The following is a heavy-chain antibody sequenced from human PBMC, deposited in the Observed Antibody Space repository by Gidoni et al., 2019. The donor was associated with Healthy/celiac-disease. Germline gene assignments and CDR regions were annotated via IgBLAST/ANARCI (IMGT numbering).Heavy chain of an antibody. V-gene: IGHV3-9*01. Sequence: EVQLVESGGGLVQPGRSLRLYCSASGFTFDDYAMHWVRQAPGKGLEWVSGISWNSGSIGYADSVKGRFTISRDNAKNSLYLQMNSLRAEDTALYYCAKDMQQLVTYYYYGMDVWGQGTTVTVSS. J-gene: IGHJ6*02. CDR1: GFTFDDYA. D-gene: IGHD6-13*01. CDR2: ISWNSGSI. CDR3: AKDMQQLVTYYYYGMDV.